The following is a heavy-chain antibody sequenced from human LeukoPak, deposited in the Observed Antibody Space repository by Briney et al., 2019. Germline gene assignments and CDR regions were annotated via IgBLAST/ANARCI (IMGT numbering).Heavy chain of an antibody. CDR3: ARGRSVAVLGDYFDY. CDR2: ISSSGSTI. V-gene: IGHV3-48*03. D-gene: IGHD6-19*01. CDR1: GFTFSSYE. Sequence: GGSLRLSCAASGFTFSSYEMNWVRQAPGKGLEWVSYISSSGSTIYYADSVKGRFTISRDNAKNSLYLQMSSLRAKDTAVYYCARGRSVAVLGDYFDYWGQGTLVTVSS. J-gene: IGHJ4*02.